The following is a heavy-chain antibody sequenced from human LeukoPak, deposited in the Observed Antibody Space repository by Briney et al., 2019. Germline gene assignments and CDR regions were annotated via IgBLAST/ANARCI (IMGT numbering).Heavy chain of an antibody. D-gene: IGHD5-12*01. J-gene: IGHJ5*02. CDR1: GGSISSSSYY. CDR3: ARVEESGYDYRGWLDP. V-gene: IGHV4-39*01. CDR2: IYYSGST. Sequence: SETLSLTCTVSGGSISSSSYYWGWLRQPPGTGLEWIGSIYYSGSTYYNPSLKSRVTISVDTSKNQFSLKLSSVTAADTAVYFCARVEESGYDYRGWLDPWGQGTLVTVSS.